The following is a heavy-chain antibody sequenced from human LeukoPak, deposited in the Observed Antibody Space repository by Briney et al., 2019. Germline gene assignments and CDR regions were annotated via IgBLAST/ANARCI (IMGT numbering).Heavy chain of an antibody. CDR1: GLTFSSYG. J-gene: IGHJ5*02. CDR3: AKDRGDTGSDWFDP. CDR2: IWSDGSKK. D-gene: IGHD3-10*01. V-gene: IGHV3-33*06. Sequence: GRSLRLSCAASGLTFSSYGMHWVRQAPGKGLEWVAVIWSDGSKKDYVDSVKGRFTISRDNSQNALYLQMNRLRVEDTAVYYCAKDRGDTGSDWFDPWGQGTLVSVSS.